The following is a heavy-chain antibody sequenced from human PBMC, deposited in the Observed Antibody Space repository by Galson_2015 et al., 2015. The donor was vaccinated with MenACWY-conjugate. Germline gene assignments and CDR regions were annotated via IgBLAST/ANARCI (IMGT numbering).Heavy chain of an antibody. J-gene: IGHJ4*02. D-gene: IGHD2-21*02. CDR1: GYSFTNYW. CDR2: IYPGDSDT. Sequence: QSGAEVTKPGESLTISCKGSGYSFTNYWIGWVRQMPGKGLEWMGIIYPGDSDTRYSPSFQGQVTISADKSISTAYLQWSSLKASDTAMYYCARPLDCGGDCYWGYFDYWGQGTLVTVSS. V-gene: IGHV5-51*01. CDR3: ARPLDCGGDCYWGYFDY.